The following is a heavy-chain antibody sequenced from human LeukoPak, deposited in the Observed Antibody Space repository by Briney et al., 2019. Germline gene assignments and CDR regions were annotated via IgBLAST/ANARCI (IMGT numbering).Heavy chain of an antibody. Sequence: GASVEVSCKASGYTFTSYYMHWVRQAPGQGLEWMGIINPSGGSTSYAQKLQGRVTMTTDTSTSTAYMELRSLRSDDTGVYYSARSDSSGYYYWSMVYWGEGRLVTVSS. D-gene: IGHD3-22*01. CDR1: GYTFTSYY. V-gene: IGHV1-46*01. CDR3: ARSDSSGYYYWSMVY. CDR2: INPSGGST. J-gene: IGHJ4*02.